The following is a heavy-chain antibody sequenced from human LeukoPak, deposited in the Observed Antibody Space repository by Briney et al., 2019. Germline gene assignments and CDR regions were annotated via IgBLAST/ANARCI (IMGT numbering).Heavy chain of an antibody. CDR1: GGSISSYY. V-gene: IGHV4-59*08. CDR3: ARRVSYDSSGYYWNAFDI. CDR2: IYYSGST. J-gene: IGHJ3*02. Sequence: SEPLSLTCTVPGGSISSYYWSWIRQPPGKGLEWIGYIYYSGSTNYNPSLKSRVTISVDTSKNQFSLKLSSVTAADTAVYYCARRVSYDSSGYYWNAFDIWGQGTMVTVSS. D-gene: IGHD3-22*01.